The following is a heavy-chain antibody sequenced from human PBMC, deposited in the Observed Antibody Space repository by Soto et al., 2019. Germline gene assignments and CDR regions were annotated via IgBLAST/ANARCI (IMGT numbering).Heavy chain of an antibody. CDR1: GFTFSSYS. CDR2: ISSSSSYI. Sequence: AGGSLRLSCAASGFTFSSYSMNWVRQAPGKGLEWVSSISSSSSYIYYADSVKGRFTISRDNAKNSLYLQMNSLRAEDTAVYYCARDGYSGSYYTEYFQHWGQGTLVTVSS. J-gene: IGHJ1*01. CDR3: ARDGYSGSYYTEYFQH. D-gene: IGHD1-26*01. V-gene: IGHV3-21*04.